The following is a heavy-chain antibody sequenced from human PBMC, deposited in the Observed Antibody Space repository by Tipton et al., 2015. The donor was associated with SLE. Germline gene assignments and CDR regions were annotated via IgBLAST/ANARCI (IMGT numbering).Heavy chain of an antibody. CDR3: ASGTMVQGVILAFDI. D-gene: IGHD3-10*01. Sequence: AVSGFTFSSYSMNWVRQAPGKGLEWVPYISVYSDYIYYADSVKGRFTISRDNAKNSLYLQMNSLRAEDTAVYYCASGTMVQGVILAFDIWGQGTMVTVSS. J-gene: IGHJ3*02. CDR1: GFTFSSYS. CDR2: ISVYSDYI. V-gene: IGHV3-21*03.